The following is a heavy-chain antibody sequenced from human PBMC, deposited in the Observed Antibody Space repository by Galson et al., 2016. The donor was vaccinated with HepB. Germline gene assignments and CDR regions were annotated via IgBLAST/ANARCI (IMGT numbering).Heavy chain of an antibody. V-gene: IGHV3-7*04. CDR2: IKKDGSEI. J-gene: IGHJ2*01. CDR3: TREFDL. Sequence: SLRLSCAASGFSLGNYWMNWARPAPGKGLELLANIKKDGSEINYVVSVKGRFTNSRDNAKNSLFLQMNTLRVEDTAVYYCTREFDLWGRGTRVTVSS. CDR1: GFSLGNYW.